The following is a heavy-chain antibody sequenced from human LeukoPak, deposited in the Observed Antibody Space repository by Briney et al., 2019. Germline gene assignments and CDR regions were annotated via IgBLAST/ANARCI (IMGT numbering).Heavy chain of an antibody. CDR3: ARDMYYYDSSGI. Sequence: ASVKVSCKASGYTFSSDGISWVRQAPGQGLEWMGWISSYNGNTKYAEKLQGRVTMTTDTSTSTAYMELRSLRSDDTAVYYCARDMYYYDSSGIWGQGTMVTVSS. J-gene: IGHJ3*02. V-gene: IGHV1-18*01. D-gene: IGHD3-22*01. CDR1: GYTFSSDG. CDR2: ISSYNGNT.